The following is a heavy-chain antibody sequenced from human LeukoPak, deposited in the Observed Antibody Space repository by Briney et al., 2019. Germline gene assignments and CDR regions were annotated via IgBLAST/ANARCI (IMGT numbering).Heavy chain of an antibody. CDR2: IYSGGST. CDR3: ARGGVTRGYYYYGMDV. Sequence: GESLKISCAVSGFTVSSHYMSWVRQAPGKGLEWVSVIYSGGSTYYADSVKGRFTISRDNSKNTLYLQMNSLRAEDTAVYYCARGGVTRGYYYYGMDVWGQGTTVTVSS. CDR1: GFTVSSHY. D-gene: IGHD2-21*02. J-gene: IGHJ6*02. V-gene: IGHV3-66*01.